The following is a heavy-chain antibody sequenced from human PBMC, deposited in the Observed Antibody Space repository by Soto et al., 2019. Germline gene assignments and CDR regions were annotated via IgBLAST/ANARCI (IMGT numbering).Heavy chain of an antibody. D-gene: IGHD2-2*01. CDR2: INHSGST. CDR3: ARAVTRSFGNWFDP. J-gene: IGHJ5*02. Sequence: KPSETLSLTCAVYGGSFSGYYWSWIRQPPGKGLEWIGEINHSGSTNYNPSLKSRVTISVDTSKNQFSLKLSSVTAADTAVYYCARAVTRSFGNWFDPWGQGTLVTVSS. V-gene: IGHV4-34*01. CDR1: GGSFSGYY.